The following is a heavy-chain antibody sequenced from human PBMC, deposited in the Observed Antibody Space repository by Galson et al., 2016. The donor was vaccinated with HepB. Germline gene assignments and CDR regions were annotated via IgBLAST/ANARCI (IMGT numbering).Heavy chain of an antibody. J-gene: IGHJ6*02. D-gene: IGHD1-26*01. CDR1: GFRFTYYG. V-gene: IGHV3-30*18. CDR2: ISYDGNKE. CDR3: AKDSILGATAGFYGIDV. Sequence: SLRLSCAASGFRFTYYGLHWVRQAPGKGLEWVAVISYDGNKEYYVDSVKGRFTIFRDNPKTTVYLEMNSLRVEDTAVYYCAKDSILGATAGFYGIDVWGQGTTVTVSS.